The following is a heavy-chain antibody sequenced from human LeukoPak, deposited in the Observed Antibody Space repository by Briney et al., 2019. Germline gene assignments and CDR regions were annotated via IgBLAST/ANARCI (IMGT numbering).Heavy chain of an antibody. D-gene: IGHD3-3*01. V-gene: IGHV3-30*18. J-gene: IGHJ6*02. CDR3: AKDYCDFWSGGHYYYYGMDV. Sequence: PGGSLRLSCAASGFTFSSYVMHWVRKAPGKGLEWVAVISYDGGNKYYADSVKGRFTISRDNSKNTLYLQMNSLRSDDTAVYYCAKDYCDFWSGGHYYYYGMDVWGQGTTVTVSS. CDR1: GFTFSSYV. CDR2: ISYDGGNK.